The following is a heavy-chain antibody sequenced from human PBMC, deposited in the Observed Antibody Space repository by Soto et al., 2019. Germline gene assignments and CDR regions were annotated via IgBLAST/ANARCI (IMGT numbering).Heavy chain of an antibody. J-gene: IGHJ4*02. CDR2: IYHSGTT. D-gene: IGHD6-13*01. Sequence: QVQLQESGPGLVEPSGTLSLTCAVSGASISNTNWWSWVRQPPGKGLEWIGEIYHSGTTNWDPSLKSRVTISVDKSKNQFSLKLSSVTAADTAVYYCAIPGAGDFDYWGQGTLVTVSS. CDR3: AIPGAGDFDY. V-gene: IGHV4-4*02. CDR1: GASISNTNW.